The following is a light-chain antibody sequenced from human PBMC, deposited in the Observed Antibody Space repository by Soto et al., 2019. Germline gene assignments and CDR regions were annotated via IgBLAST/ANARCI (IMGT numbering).Light chain of an antibody. CDR3: RSYTSSSDVV. CDR1: SSDVGGYNY. J-gene: IGLJ2*01. V-gene: IGLV2-14*01. Sequence: QSALTQPASVSGSPGQSITISCTGTSSDVGGYNYVSWYQQHPGKAPKLMIYEVSNRPSGVSNRFSGSKSGNTASLTISGLQAEDEADYYCRSYTSSSDVVFGGGTKLTVL. CDR2: EVS.